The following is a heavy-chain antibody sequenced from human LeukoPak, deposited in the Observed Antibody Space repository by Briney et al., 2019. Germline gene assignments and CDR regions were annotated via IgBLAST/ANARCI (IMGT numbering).Heavy chain of an antibody. Sequence: GASVKVSCKASGYTFTNYDVNWVRQATGQGREWMGWMNPNSGNTDYAQKFQGRVTMTRNTSISTAYMELSSLRSEDTAVYYCARGYSSSWYTHAQFDYWGQGTLVTVSS. J-gene: IGHJ4*02. V-gene: IGHV1-8*01. CDR3: ARGYSSSWYTHAQFDY. D-gene: IGHD6-13*01. CDR2: MNPNSGNT. CDR1: GYTFTNYD.